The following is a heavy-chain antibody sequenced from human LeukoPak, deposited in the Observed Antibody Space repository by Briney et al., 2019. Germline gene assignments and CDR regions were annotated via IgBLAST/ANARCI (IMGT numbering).Heavy chain of an antibody. CDR2: ISSTSSSSTI. CDR1: GFSFSTQR. V-gene: IGHV3-48*02. Sequence: GGSLRLSCAASGFSFSTQRMHWVRQAPGKGLEWVSYISSTSSSSTIYYADSVKGRFTISRDNAKNSLYLQMNSLRDEDTAVYYCAQKGGADYWGQGTLVTVSS. D-gene: IGHD2-15*01. CDR3: AQKGGADY. J-gene: IGHJ4*02.